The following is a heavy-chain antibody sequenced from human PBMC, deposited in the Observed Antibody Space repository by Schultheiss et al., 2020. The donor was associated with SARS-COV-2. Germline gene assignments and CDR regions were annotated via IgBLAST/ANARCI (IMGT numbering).Heavy chain of an antibody. CDR2: IYYSGST. Sequence: SETLSLTCAVYGGSFSGYYWSWIRQPPGKGLEWIGYIYYSGSTYYNPSLKSRVTISVDTSKNQFSLKLSSVTAADTAVYYCARTIAAREVDYWGQGTLVTVSS. J-gene: IGHJ4*02. CDR3: ARTIAAREVDY. V-gene: IGHV4-34*09. D-gene: IGHD6-6*01. CDR1: GGSFSGYY.